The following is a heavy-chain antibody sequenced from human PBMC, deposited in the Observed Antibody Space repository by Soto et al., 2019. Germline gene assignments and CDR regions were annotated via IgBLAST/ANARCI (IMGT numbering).Heavy chain of an antibody. CDR3: ARDRNPWATEYYFDY. CDR1: GFTFSSYG. J-gene: IGHJ4*02. Sequence: GGSLRLSCAASGFTFSSYGMHWVRQAPGKGLEWVAVIWYDGSNKYYADSVKGRFTISRDNSKNTLYLQMNSLRAEDTAVYYCARDRNPWATEYYFDYWGQGTLVTVSS. CDR2: IWYDGSNK. D-gene: IGHD5-12*01. V-gene: IGHV3-33*01.